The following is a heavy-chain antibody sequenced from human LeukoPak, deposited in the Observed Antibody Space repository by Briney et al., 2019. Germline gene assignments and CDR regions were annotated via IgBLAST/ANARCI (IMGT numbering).Heavy chain of an antibody. CDR1: GYSVSSGYY. V-gene: IGHV4-38-2*01. CDR3: ARICASRAFDI. D-gene: IGHD2-2*01. CDR2: LYHSGST. J-gene: IGHJ3*02. Sequence: SETLSLTCAFSGYSVSSGYYWGWIRQPPGKGLEGMGSLYHSGSTYYNPSLKRRVTISVDTSKNQFYLKLNSVTAADTAVYYCARICASRAFDIWGQGTMVTVSS.